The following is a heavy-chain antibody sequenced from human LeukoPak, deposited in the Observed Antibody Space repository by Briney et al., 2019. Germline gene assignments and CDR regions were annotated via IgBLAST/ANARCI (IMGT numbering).Heavy chain of an antibody. D-gene: IGHD6-13*01. V-gene: IGHV3-21*01. J-gene: IGHJ4*02. Sequence: GGSLRLSCAASGFTFSSYAMSWVRQAPGRGLEWVSSISSRSSYIYDADSVKGRFIISRDNAKNSLYLQMNSLRVDDTGVYFCAKGGERSSSSSDYWGQGTLVTVSS. CDR2: ISSRSSYI. CDR3: AKGGERSSSSSDY. CDR1: GFTFSSYA.